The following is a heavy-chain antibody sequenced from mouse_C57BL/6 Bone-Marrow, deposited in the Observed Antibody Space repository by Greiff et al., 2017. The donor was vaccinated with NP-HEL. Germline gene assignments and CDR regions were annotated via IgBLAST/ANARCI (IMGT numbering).Heavy chain of an antibody. CDR1: GYAFSSYW. CDR2: IYPGDGDT. Sequence: QVQLKESGAELVKPGASVKISCKASGYAFSSYWMNWVKQRPGKGLEWIGQIYPGDGDTNYNGKFKGKATLTADKSSSTAYMQLSSLTSEDSAVYFCARSVLRYPWYFDVWGTGTTVTVSS. J-gene: IGHJ1*03. V-gene: IGHV1-80*01. D-gene: IGHD1-1*01. CDR3: ARSVLRYPWYFDV.